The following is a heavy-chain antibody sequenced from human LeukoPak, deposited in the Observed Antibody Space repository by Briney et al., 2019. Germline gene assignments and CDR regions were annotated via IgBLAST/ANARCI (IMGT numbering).Heavy chain of an antibody. Sequence: ASVKASCKASGYTFTSYGISWVRQAPGQGLEWMGWISAYNGNTNYAQKLQGRVTMTTDTSTSTAYMELRSLRSDDTAVYYCARGDYYDSSGYYRFDYWGQGTLVTVSS. D-gene: IGHD3-22*01. V-gene: IGHV1-18*01. CDR3: ARGDYYDSSGYYRFDY. CDR1: GYTFTSYG. J-gene: IGHJ4*02. CDR2: ISAYNGNT.